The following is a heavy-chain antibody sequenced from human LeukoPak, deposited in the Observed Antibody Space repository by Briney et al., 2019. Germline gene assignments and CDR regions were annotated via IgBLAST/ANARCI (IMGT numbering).Heavy chain of an antibody. D-gene: IGHD6-13*01. J-gene: IGHJ4*02. CDR3: ARILPAAAARYYFDY. CDR1: GGPISSSSYY. Sequence: SETLSLTCTVSGGPISSSSYYWGWIRQPPGKGLEWIGSIYYSASTYYNPSLKSRVTISVDTSKNQFSLKLSSVTAADTAVYYCARILPAAAARYYFDYWGQGTLVTVSS. V-gene: IGHV4-39*01. CDR2: IYYSAST.